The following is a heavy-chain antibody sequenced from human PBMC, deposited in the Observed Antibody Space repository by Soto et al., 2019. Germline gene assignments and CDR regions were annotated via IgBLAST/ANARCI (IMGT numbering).Heavy chain of an antibody. V-gene: IGHV4-39*01. CDR1: GGSISNSSYH. Sequence: SEPLCLTCTVSGGSISNSSYHWGWIRQPPGKGLAWIGSIYYSGSTYYNPSLKSRVTISVDTSKNQFSLKLSSVTAADTAVYYCARLSYSSGYQYFPHWGQGTLVPVSS. J-gene: IGHJ1*01. CDR3: ARLSYSSGYQYFPH. CDR2: IYYSGST. D-gene: IGHD3-22*01.